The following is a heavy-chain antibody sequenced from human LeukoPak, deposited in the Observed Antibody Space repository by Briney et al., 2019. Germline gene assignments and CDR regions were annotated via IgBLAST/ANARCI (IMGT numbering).Heavy chain of an antibody. D-gene: IGHD3-16*01. CDR3: ASIYVWGPTTAY. J-gene: IGHJ4*02. V-gene: IGHV3-53*01. CDR1: GFTVSSNY. Sequence: GGSLRLSCAASGFTVSSNYMSWVRQAPGKGLEWVSVIYSGGSTYYADSVKGRFTISRDNSKNTLYLQMNSLRAEDTAVYYCASIYVWGPTTAYWGQGTLVTVSS. CDR2: IYSGGST.